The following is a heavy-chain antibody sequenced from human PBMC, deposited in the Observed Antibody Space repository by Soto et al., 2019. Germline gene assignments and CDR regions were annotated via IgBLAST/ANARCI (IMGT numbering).Heavy chain of an antibody. CDR2: ISAYNGNT. CDR3: ARGASFVVVPAAASYYFDY. CDR1: GYTFTSYG. J-gene: IGHJ4*02. Sequence: ASVKVSCKASGYTFTSYGISWVRQAPGRGLEWMGWISAYNGNTNYAQKLQGRVTMTTDTSTSTAYMELRSLRSDDTAVYYCARGASFVVVPAAASYYFDYWGQGTLVTV. V-gene: IGHV1-18*01. D-gene: IGHD2-2*01.